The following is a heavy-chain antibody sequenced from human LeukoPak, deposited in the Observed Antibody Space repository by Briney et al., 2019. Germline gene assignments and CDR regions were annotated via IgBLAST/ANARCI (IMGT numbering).Heavy chain of an antibody. Sequence: CVHQAPGKGLELVSFISSSSSYIYYADSVKGRFTISRDNAKNSLYLQMNSLRAEDTAVYYCERVSSINYFDYWGQGTLVTVTS. D-gene: IGHD6-6*01. CDR2: ISSSSSYI. J-gene: IGHJ4*02. V-gene: IGHV3-21*06. CDR3: ERVSSINYFDY.